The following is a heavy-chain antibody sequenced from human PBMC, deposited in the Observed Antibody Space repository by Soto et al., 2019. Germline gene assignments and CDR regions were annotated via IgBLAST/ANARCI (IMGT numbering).Heavy chain of an antibody. CDR1: GFTFSRPA. D-gene: IGHD6-13*01. Sequence: GGSLRLSCTASGFTFSRPAMTWVRQAPGKGLEWVSGLSDSGGSIYYADSVKGRFTISRDNSMNTLYLQMNTLRAEDTAIYYCAKVSSSWYAGFFDLWGQGP. CDR2: LSDSGGSI. V-gene: IGHV3-23*01. J-gene: IGHJ4*02. CDR3: AKVSSSWYAGFFDL.